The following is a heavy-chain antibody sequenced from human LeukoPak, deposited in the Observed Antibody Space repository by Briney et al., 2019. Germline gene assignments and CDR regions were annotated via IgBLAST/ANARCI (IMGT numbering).Heavy chain of an antibody. V-gene: IGHV4-59*01. J-gene: IGHJ4*02. CDR2: IYYSGST. CDR1: GGSISSYY. Sequence: PSETLSLTCTVSGGSISSYYWSWIRQPPGKGLEWIGYIYYSGSTNYNPSLKSRVTISVDTSKNKFSLKLSSVTAADTAVYYCARANNDYGHTDYWGQGTLVTVSS. CDR3: ARANNDYGHTDY. D-gene: IGHD4-17*01.